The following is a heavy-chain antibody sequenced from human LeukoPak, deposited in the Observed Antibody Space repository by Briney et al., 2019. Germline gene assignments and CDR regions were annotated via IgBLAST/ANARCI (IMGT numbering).Heavy chain of an antibody. CDR2: TYYRSKWYN. J-gene: IGHJ5*02. CDR1: GDSVSSNSAA. CDR3: ARRSEMATTELDL. Sequence: SQTLSLTCAISGDSVSSNSAAWDWVRQSPSRGLEWLGRTYYRSKWYNDYAVSVKSRITINPHTSQNQFSLQLNSVTPEDTAVYFCARRSEMATTELDLWGQGILVTVSS. V-gene: IGHV6-1*01. D-gene: IGHD5-24*01.